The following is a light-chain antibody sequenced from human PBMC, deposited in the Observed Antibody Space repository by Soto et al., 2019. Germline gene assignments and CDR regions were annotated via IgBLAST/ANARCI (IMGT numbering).Light chain of an antibody. CDR1: QNIGSF. CDR2: AAS. J-gene: IGKJ2*01. Sequence: DIHMTQSPSSLSAPVEDRVIIACRASQNIGSFLNWYQQKPGRAPRLLIFAASTLQSGVPSRFIGSGSGTNFTLTLSSLQPEDVATYYCQESHTSPYNFGQGTKLEIK. CDR3: QESHTSPYN. V-gene: IGKV1-39*01.